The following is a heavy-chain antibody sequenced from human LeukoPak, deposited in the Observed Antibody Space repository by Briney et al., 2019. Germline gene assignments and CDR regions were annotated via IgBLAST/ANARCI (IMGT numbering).Heavy chain of an antibody. J-gene: IGHJ4*02. Sequence: SETLSLTCTVSGGSISSSSYYWGWIRQPPGQGLEWIGSIYYSGSTYYNPSLKSRVTISVDTSKNQFSLKLSSVTAADTAVYYCARSPILVVAATHFDYWSQGTLVTVSS. CDR1: GGSISSSSYY. CDR2: IYYSGST. V-gene: IGHV4-39*01. D-gene: IGHD2-15*01. CDR3: ARSPILVVAATHFDY.